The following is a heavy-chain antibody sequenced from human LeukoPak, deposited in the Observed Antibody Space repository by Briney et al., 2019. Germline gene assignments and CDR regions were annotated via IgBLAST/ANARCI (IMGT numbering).Heavy chain of an antibody. D-gene: IGHD6-19*01. J-gene: IGHJ4*02. CDR3: ARVGSGWYLFDY. CDR1: GFTFSSYW. CDR2: INSDGSTT. V-gene: IGHV3-74*01. Sequence: GGSLRLSCAASGFTFSSYWMHWDRQAPGKGLVWVSRINSDGSTTTYADSVKGRFTISRDNAKNTLYLQMNSLRAEDTAVYYCARVGSGWYLFDYWGQGTLVTVSS.